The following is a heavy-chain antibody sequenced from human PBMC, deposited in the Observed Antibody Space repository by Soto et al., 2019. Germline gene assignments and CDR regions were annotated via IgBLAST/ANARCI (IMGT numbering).Heavy chain of an antibody. CDR2: VSHDGRNI. CDR3: AKGGWQWLVTSDFNY. Sequence: VQLVESGGGVVQPERSLRLSCAASGFTFSDYAMQWVRQAPGKGLEWVAVVSHDGRNIHYADSVKGRFTISRDSSKNTVSLEMASLRAEDTVVYYCAKGGWQWLVTSDFNYWGQGSLFTVSS. D-gene: IGHD6-19*01. CDR1: GFTFSDYA. J-gene: IGHJ4*02. V-gene: IGHV3-30*18.